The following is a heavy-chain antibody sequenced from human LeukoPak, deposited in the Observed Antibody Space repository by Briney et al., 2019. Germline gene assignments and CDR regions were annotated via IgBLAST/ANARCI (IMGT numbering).Heavy chain of an antibody. V-gene: IGHV3-66*01. CDR3: AREGRKYGSGSLYYFDY. J-gene: IGHJ4*02. CDR2: IYSGGST. D-gene: IGHD3-10*01. CDR1: GFTVSSNY. Sequence: PGGSLRLSCAASGFTVSSNYMSWVRQAPGKGLEWVSVIYSGGSTYYADSVKGRFTISRDNSKNTLYLQMNSLRAEDTAVYYCAREGRKYGSGSLYYFDYWGQGTLVTVSS.